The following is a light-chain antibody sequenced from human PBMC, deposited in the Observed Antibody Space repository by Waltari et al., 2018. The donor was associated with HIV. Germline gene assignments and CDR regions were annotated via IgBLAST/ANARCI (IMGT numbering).Light chain of an antibody. V-gene: IGKV3-11*01. CDR2: DAS. CDR1: QSVNSF. J-gene: IGKJ1*01. CDR3: QQRSSWPPT. Sequence: EIVLTQSPATLSLSPGERATLSCRASQSVNSFLAWYQQKPGQAPRLLLYDASNRATGIPARFSGSASGTDFTLTISSLEPEDFAVYYCQQRSSWPPTFGQGTKVEIK.